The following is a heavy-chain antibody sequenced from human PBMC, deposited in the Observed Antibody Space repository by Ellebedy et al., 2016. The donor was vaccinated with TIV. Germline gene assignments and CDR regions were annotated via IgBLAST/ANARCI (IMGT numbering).Heavy chain of an antibody. CDR3: AGTGRAYYYYMDV. CDR1: GFTFSSYW. Sequence: GGSLRLXXAASGFTFSSYWMSWVRQAPGKGLEWVANIKQDGSEKYYVDSVKGRFTISRDNAKNSLYLQMNSLRAEDTALYYCAGTGRAYYYYMDVWGKGTTVTVSS. CDR2: IKQDGSEK. V-gene: IGHV3-7*05. D-gene: IGHD3-10*01. J-gene: IGHJ6*03.